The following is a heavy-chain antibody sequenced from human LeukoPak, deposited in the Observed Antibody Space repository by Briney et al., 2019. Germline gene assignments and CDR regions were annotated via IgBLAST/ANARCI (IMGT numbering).Heavy chain of an antibody. CDR2: INPIGGST. J-gene: IGHJ4*02. CDR1: GYTFTSYY. Sequence: ASVKVSCKASGYTFTSYYMHWVRQAPGQGLECMGIINPIGGSTSYVQKFQGRVTMTRDASTSTVYMELSSLRAEDTAVYYCAGEDRGSGWYDYWGQGTMVTVSS. V-gene: IGHV1-46*03. D-gene: IGHD6-19*01. CDR3: AGEDRGSGWYDY.